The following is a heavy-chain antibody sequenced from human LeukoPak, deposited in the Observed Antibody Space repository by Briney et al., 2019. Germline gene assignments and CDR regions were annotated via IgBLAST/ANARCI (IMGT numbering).Heavy chain of an antibody. J-gene: IGHJ4*02. CDR2: IIPIFGTA. CDR1: GGTFSSYA. CDR3: AGELHDFWSGYFDY. D-gene: IGHD3-3*01. V-gene: IGHV1-69*13. Sequence: GASVKVSCKASGGTFSSYAISWVRQAPGQGLEWMGGIIPIFGTANCAQKFQGRVTITADESTSTAYMELSSLRSEDTAVYYCAGELHDFWSGYFDYWGQGTLVTVSS.